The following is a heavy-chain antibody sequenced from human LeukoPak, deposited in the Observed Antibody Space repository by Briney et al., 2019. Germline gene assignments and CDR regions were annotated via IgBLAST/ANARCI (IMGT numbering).Heavy chain of an antibody. J-gene: IGHJ4*02. CDR3: AKDILVKYGSGSSPIKFFDY. D-gene: IGHD3-10*01. Sequence: TGGSLRLSCAASGFTFSSYGMHWVRQAPGKGLEWVAFIRYDGSNKYYADSVKGRFTISRDNSKNTLYLQMNSLRAEDTAVYYCAKDILVKYGSGSSPIKFFDYWGQGTLVTVSS. CDR2: IRYDGSNK. V-gene: IGHV3-30*02. CDR1: GFTFSSYG.